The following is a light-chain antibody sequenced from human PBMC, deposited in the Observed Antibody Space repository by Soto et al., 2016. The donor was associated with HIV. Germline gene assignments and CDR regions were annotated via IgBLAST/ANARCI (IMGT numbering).Light chain of an antibody. CDR2: AAS. CDR3: LQDYDYPLT. J-gene: IGKJ4*01. Sequence: AIQMTQSPSSLSASVGDTVTITCRASQDIGNDLGWYQQKPGKAPKVLIYAASTLESGVPSQFSGSGSGTDFTLTISSLQPEDFATYYCLQDYDYPLTFGGGTKVEIK. V-gene: IGKV1-6*01. CDR1: QDIGND.